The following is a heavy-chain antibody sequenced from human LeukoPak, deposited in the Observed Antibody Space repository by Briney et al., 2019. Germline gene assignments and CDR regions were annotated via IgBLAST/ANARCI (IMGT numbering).Heavy chain of an antibody. V-gene: IGHV4-34*01. D-gene: IGHD6-19*01. CDR2: INHSGST. CDR3: ARVLKQWLVRDNWFDP. J-gene: IGHJ5*02. CDR1: GGSFSGYY. Sequence: PSETLSLTCAVYGGSFSGYYWSWIRQPPGKGLEWIGEINHSGSTNYHPSLKSGITTSGDTSNKPFFLQLSSVTAADTAVYYCARVLKQWLVRDNWFDPWGQGTLVTVSS.